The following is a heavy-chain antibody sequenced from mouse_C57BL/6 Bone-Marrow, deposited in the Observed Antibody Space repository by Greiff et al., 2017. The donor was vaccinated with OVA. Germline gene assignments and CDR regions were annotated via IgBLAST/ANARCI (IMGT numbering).Heavy chain of an antibody. D-gene: IGHD1-1*01. J-gene: IGHJ2*01. Sequence: QVQLQQSGAELVKPGASVKLSCKASGYTFTSYWMQWVKQRPGQGLEWIGEIDPSDSYTNYNQKFKGKATLTVDTSSSTAYMQRSSLTSEDSAVYYCARCGSLFDDWGQGTTLTVSS. CDR2: IDPSDSYT. CDR1: GYTFTSYW. V-gene: IGHV1-50*01. CDR3: ARCGSLFDD.